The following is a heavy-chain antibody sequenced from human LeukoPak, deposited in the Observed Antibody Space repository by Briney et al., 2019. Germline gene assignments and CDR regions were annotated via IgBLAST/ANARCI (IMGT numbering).Heavy chain of an antibody. D-gene: IGHD6-13*01. CDR2: IYYSGST. J-gene: IGHJ4*02. V-gene: IGHV4-59*12. CDR1: GGSISSYY. CDR3: ARVKLSSSWYSDY. Sequence: SETLSLTCTVSGGSISSYYWSWIRQPPGKGLEWIGYIYYSGSTNYNPSLKSRVTISVDTSKNQFSLKLSSVTAADTAVYYCARVKLSSSWYSDYWGQGTLVTVSS.